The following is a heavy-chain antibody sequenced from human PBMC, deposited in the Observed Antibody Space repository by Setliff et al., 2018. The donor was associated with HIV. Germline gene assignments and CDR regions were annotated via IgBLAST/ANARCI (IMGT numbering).Heavy chain of an antibody. CDR2: ISGSGDST. CDR1: GFTVSTNY. V-gene: IGHV3-23*01. J-gene: IGHJ3*02. CDR3: ARVNYYDSSGLEIAFDI. Sequence: LRLSCAASGFTVSTNYMSWVRQAPGKGLEWVSAISGSGDSTYYADSVKGRFTISRDNSKNSLYLQMNSLRAEDTALYHCARVNYYDSSGLEIAFDIWGQGTMVTVSS. D-gene: IGHD3-22*01.